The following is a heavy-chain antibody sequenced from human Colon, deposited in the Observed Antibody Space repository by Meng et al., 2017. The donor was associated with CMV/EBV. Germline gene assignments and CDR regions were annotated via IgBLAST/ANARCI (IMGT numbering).Heavy chain of an antibody. J-gene: IGHJ3*02. CDR1: GGSFSGYY. V-gene: IGHV4-34*01. CDR3: ARKWELGAFDI. Sequence: QVQLHQWGARLLKPSETLSLTCAVYGGSFSGYYWSWIRQPPGKGLEWIGEINHSGSTNYNPSLKSRVTISVDTSKNQFSLKLSSVTAADTAVYYCARKWELGAFDIWGQGTMVTVSS. CDR2: INHSGST. D-gene: IGHD1-26*01.